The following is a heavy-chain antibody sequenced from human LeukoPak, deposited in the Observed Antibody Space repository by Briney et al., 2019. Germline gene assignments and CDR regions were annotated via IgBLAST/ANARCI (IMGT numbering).Heavy chain of an antibody. J-gene: IGHJ4*02. V-gene: IGHV3-33*01. CDR3: ATTELVAPYYFDY. CDR2: IWYDGSNK. Sequence: GGSLRLSCAASVLTFSSSGTHCVRQAPGKGLEWVAVIWYDGSNKYYADSVKGRFTISRDNSKNTLYLQINSLRAEDTAVYYCATTELVAPYYFDYWGQGTLVTVSS. CDR1: VLTFSSSG. D-gene: IGHD5-12*01.